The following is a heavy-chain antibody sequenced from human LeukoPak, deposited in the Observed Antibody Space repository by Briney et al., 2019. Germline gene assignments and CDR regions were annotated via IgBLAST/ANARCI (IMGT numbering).Heavy chain of an antibody. CDR1: GYTFTVYY. CDR2: INPNSGGT. Sequence: ASVKVSCKASGYTFTVYYMHWVRQAPGQGLEWMGWINPNSGGTNYAQKFQGRVTMTRDTSISTAYMELSRLRSDDTAVYSCAINDGWSAHSDLWGRATLVTVSS. CDR3: AINDGWSAHSDL. J-gene: IGHJ2*01. D-gene: IGHD6-19*01. V-gene: IGHV1-2*02.